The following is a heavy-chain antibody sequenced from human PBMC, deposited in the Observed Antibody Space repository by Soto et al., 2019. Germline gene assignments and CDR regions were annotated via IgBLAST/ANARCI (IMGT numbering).Heavy chain of an antibody. CDR3: ATRGYSYGYVRYYYYGMDV. CDR2: IIPISGTA. CDR1: GGTFSSYA. J-gene: IGHJ6*02. V-gene: IGHV1-69*06. D-gene: IGHD5-18*01. Sequence: QVQLVQSGAEVTKPGSSVKVSCKASGGTFSSYAISWVRQAPGQGLEWMGGIIPISGTANYAQKFQGRVTINADKSTSTDYMELSSLRSEDTAVYYCATRGYSYGYVRYYYYGMDVWGQGTTVTVSS.